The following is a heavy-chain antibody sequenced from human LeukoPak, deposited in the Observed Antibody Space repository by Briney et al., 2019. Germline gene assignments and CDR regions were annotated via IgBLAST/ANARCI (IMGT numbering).Heavy chain of an antibody. CDR1: GLTVSSNY. J-gene: IGHJ4*02. CDR3: TRTFLSGDGYKVGYFDY. CDR2: IYSSGST. Sequence: PGGSLRLSCAASGLTVSSNYMSWVRQAPGKGLEWVSLIYSSGSTYYADSVKGRFTISRDNSKNTLFLQMNSLTAEDTAMYYCTRTFLSGDGYKVGYFDYWGQGTPVTVSS. V-gene: IGHV3-53*01. D-gene: IGHD5-24*01.